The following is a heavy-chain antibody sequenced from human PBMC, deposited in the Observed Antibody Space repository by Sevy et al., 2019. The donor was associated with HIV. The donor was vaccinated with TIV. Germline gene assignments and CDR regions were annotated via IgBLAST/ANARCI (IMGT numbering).Heavy chain of an antibody. Sequence: GGSLRLSCAASGFTFSSYGMHWVRQAPGKGLEWVAVIWYDGSNKYYADSVKGRFTISRGNSKNTLYLQMNSLRAEDTAVYYCARATGNWGDDAFDIWGQWTMVTVSS. CDR3: ARATGNWGDDAFDI. CDR2: IWYDGSNK. CDR1: GFTFSSYG. J-gene: IGHJ3*02. V-gene: IGHV3-33*01. D-gene: IGHD7-27*01.